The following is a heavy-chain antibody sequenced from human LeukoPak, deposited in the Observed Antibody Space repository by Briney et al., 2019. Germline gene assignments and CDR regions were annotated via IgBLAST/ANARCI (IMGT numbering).Heavy chain of an antibody. CDR1: GYTFTSHW. D-gene: IGHD2-2*01. CDR3: ARLGYCSMASCYYGMAV. J-gene: IGHJ6*02. V-gene: IGHV5-51*01. CDR2: IYPGDSDT. Sequence: GESLKISCKGSGYTFTSHWIGWVRQMPGKGLEWMGIIYPGDSDTRYSPSFQGQVTISADKSISTAYLQWSSLKASDTAIYYCARLGYCSMASCYYGMAVWGQGTPVTVSS.